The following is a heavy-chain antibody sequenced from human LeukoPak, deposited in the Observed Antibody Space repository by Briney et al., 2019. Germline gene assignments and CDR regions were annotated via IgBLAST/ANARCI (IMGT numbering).Heavy chain of an antibody. Sequence: SETLSLTCTVSGYSISSGYYWGWIRQPPVKGLEWIGSIYHSGSTYYNPSLKSRVTISVDTSKNQFSLKLSSVTAADTAVYYCARGRAAAGPWGQGTLVTVSS. CDR3: ARGRAAAGP. V-gene: IGHV4-38-2*02. J-gene: IGHJ5*02. CDR2: IYHSGST. D-gene: IGHD6-13*01. CDR1: GYSISSGYY.